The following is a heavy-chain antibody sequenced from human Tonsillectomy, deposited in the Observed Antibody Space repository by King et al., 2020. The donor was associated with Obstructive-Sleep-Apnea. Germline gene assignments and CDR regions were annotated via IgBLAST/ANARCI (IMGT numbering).Heavy chain of an antibody. CDR3: ARDYYDSSGYYYPFDY. J-gene: IGHJ4*02. Sequence: QLQESGPGLVKPSETLSLTCTVSGYSISSGYYWGWIRQPPGKGLEWIGSIYHSGSTYYNPSLKSRVTISVDTSKNQFSLKLSSVTAADTAVYYCARDYYDSSGYYYPFDYWGQGTLVTVSS. V-gene: IGHV4-38-2*02. CDR1: GYSISSGYY. CDR2: IYHSGST. D-gene: IGHD3-22*01.